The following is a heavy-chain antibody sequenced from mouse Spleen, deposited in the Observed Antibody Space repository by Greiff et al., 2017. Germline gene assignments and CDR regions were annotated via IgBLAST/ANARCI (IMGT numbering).Heavy chain of an antibody. V-gene: IGHV5-6*01. CDR1: GFTFSSYG. D-gene: IGHD2-4*01. CDR3: ARAESTMIMPWFAY. CDR2: ISSGGSYT. Sequence: EVHLVESGGDLVKPGGSLKLSCAASGFTFSSYGMSWVRQTPDKRLEWVATISSGGSYTYYPDSVKGRFTISRDNAKNTLYLQMSSLKSEDTAMYYCARAESTMIMPWFAYWGQGTLVTVSA. J-gene: IGHJ3*01.